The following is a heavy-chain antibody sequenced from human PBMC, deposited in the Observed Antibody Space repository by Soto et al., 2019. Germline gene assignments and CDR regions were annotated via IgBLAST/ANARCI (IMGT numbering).Heavy chain of an antibody. CDR1: GGSISSYY. D-gene: IGHD4-17*01. CDR2: IYYSGST. J-gene: IGHJ4*02. V-gene: IGHV4-59*01. Sequence: PSETLSLTCTVSGGSISSYYWSWIRQPPGKGLEWIGYIYYSGSTNYNPSLKSRVTISVDTSKNQFSLKLSSVTAADTAVYYCASYGDRSFDYWGQGTLVTVSS. CDR3: ASYGDRSFDY.